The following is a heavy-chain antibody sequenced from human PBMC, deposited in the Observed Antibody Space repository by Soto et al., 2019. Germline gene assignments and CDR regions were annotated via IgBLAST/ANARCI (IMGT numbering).Heavy chain of an antibody. CDR3: ARERSAAGTGWFDP. Sequence: QVQLVQSGAEVKKPGASVKVSCKASGYTFTSYDINWVRQATGQGLEWMGWMNPNSGNTGYAQKFQGRVTTTRNTSISTAYMELSSLRSEATAVYYCARERSAAGTGWFDPWGQGPRVTVSS. D-gene: IGHD6-13*01. V-gene: IGHV1-8*01. CDR1: GYTFTSYD. J-gene: IGHJ5*02. CDR2: MNPNSGNT.